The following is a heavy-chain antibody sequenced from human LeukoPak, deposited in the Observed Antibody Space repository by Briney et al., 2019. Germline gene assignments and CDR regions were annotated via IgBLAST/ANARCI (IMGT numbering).Heavy chain of an antibody. CDR2: IIPIFGTT. CDR1: GGTFSSYA. V-gene: IGHV1-69*05. J-gene: IGHJ3*02. CDR3: ARAPDSSGYYWNDAFDI. D-gene: IGHD3-22*01. Sequence: SVKVSCKASGGTFSSYAISWVRQAPGQGLEWMGRIIPIFGTTNYAQKFQGRVTITTDESTSTAYMELSSLRSEDTAVNYCARAPDSSGYYWNDAFDIWGQGTMVTVSS.